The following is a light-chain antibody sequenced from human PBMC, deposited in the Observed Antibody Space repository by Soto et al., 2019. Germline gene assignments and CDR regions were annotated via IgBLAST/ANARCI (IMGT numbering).Light chain of an antibody. V-gene: IGKV2-30*01. CDR1: QSLVYSDGNTY. J-gene: IGKJ1*01. CDR3: MQGTHWPPT. Sequence: DVVMTQSPLSLPVTLGQPASISCRSSQSLVYSDGNTYLNWLQQRPGQSPRRLISKVSNRDSGVPDRFSGSESGTDFKLKISRVEAEDVGVYYCMQGTHWPPTFGQGTKVEIK. CDR2: KVS.